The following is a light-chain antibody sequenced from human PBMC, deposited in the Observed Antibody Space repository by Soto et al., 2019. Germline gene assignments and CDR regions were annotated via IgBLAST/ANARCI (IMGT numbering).Light chain of an antibody. CDR2: GAS. CDR1: QSVSSN. CDR3: QHRT. V-gene: IGKV3-15*01. Sequence: EIVMTQSPATLSVSPGERATLSCRASQSVSSNLAWYQQKPGQAPRLLIYGASTRATGIPARFSGSGSGTECTLTISSLQSEDFAVYYCQHRTFGQGTKVEIK. J-gene: IGKJ1*01.